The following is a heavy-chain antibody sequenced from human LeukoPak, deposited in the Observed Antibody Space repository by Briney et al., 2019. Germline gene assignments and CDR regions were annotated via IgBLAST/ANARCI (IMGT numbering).Heavy chain of an antibody. Sequence: PGGSLRLSCAASGFTFSSYGMHWVRQAPGKGLEWVAVIWYDGSNKYYADSVKGRFTISRDNSKNTLYLQMNSLRAEDTAVYYCARDHYDILTGDYYYYGMDVWGQGTTVTVSS. V-gene: IGHV3-33*01. J-gene: IGHJ6*02. CDR1: GFTFSSYG. CDR3: ARDHYDILTGDYYYYGMDV. CDR2: IWYDGSNK. D-gene: IGHD3-9*01.